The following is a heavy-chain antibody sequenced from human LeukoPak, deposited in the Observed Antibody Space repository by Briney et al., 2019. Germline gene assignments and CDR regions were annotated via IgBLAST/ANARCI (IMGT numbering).Heavy chain of an antibody. J-gene: IGHJ4*02. Sequence: GGSLRLSCAASGFTFSSHTMNWVRQAPGKGLQWVSSIRGGGAPVYADSVKGRFTISRDDFKSTVFLQMDSLRPEDTAVYYCARDLRWLDPFDYWGQGTLVTVSS. V-gene: IGHV3-23*01. CDR2: IRGGGAP. D-gene: IGHD6-19*01. CDR1: GFTFSSHT. CDR3: ARDLRWLDPFDY.